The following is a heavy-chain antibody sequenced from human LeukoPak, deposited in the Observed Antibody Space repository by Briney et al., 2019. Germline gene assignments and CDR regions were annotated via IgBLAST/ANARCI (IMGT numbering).Heavy chain of an antibody. CDR2: ISGSGGST. V-gene: IGHV3-23*01. D-gene: IGHD4-11*01. Sequence: GGSLRLSCAASGFTFSSYWMHWVRQAPGKGLEWVSAISGSGGSTYYADSVKGRFTISRDNSKNTLYLQMNSLRAEDTAVYYCAKDVYSNTLYYGMDVWGQGTTDTVSS. CDR3: AKDVYSNTLYYGMDV. CDR1: GFTFSSYW. J-gene: IGHJ6*02.